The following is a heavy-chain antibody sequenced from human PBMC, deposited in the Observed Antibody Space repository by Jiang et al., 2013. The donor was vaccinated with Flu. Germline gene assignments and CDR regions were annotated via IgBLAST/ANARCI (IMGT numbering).Heavy chain of an antibody. J-gene: IGHJ4*02. CDR3: ARRLWGAARFFDY. CDR2: SYYGGNT. D-gene: IGHD6-6*01. V-gene: IGHV4-39*01. CDR1: GGSISSSNYY. Sequence: LTCTVSGGSISSSNYYCAWIRQPPGKGLEWIGGSYYGGNTYYNPSLRSRVTISVDTSKNQFSLKLSSVTATDTAVYYCARRLWGAARFFDYWGQGTLVTVSS.